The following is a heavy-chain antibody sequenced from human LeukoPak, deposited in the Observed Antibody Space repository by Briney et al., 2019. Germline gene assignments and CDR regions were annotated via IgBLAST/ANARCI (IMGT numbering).Heavy chain of an antibody. D-gene: IGHD7-27*01. Sequence: ASVKVSCKASGGTFSSYAISWVRQAPGQGLEWMGGIIPIFGTANYAQKFQGRVTITTDESTSTAYMGLSSLRSEDTAVYYCARVATGDFFYFDYWGQGTLVTVSS. CDR2: IIPIFGTA. CDR1: GGTFSSYA. V-gene: IGHV1-69*05. CDR3: ARVATGDFFYFDY. J-gene: IGHJ4*02.